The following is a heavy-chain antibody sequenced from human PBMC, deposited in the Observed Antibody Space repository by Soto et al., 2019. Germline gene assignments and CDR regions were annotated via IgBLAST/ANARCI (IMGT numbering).Heavy chain of an antibody. J-gene: IGHJ6*02. CDR2: ISAYNGNT. CDR3: ARRPYGSGSYPYYYYGMDV. Sequence: QVQLVQSGAEVKKPGASVKVSCKASGYTFTSYGISWVRQAPGQGLEWMGWISAYNGNTNYAQKLQGRVTMTTDTXXSXAXMELRSLRSDDTAVYYCARRPYGSGSYPYYYYGMDVWGQGTTVTVSS. D-gene: IGHD3-10*01. CDR1: GYTFTSYG. V-gene: IGHV1-18*01.